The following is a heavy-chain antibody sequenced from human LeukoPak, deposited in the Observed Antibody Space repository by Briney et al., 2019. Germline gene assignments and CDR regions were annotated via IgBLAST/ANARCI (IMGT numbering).Heavy chain of an antibody. Sequence: GGSLRLSCAASGFTFSSYAMSWVRQAPGKGLGWVSAISASGASTYYADSVKGRFTISRDNSKNTLYLQMNSLRADDTAVYYCAKSGRTSCSTSCYYFDYWGQGTLVTVSS. J-gene: IGHJ4*02. V-gene: IGHV3-23*01. CDR1: GFTFSSYA. CDR3: AKSGRTSCSTSCYYFDY. CDR2: ISASGAST. D-gene: IGHD2-2*01.